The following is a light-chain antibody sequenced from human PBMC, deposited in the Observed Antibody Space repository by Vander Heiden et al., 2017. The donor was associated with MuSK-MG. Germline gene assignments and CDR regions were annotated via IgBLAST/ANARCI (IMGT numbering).Light chain of an antibody. CDR3: QQYVNWPPLT. J-gene: IGKJ4*01. Sequence: EVVMTQSPATLSVSPGEGATLSCRASQSISNNLAWYQQRPGQAPRLLIYAASTRDTGIPARFSGSGSGTEFTLTISSRQSEDFAVYYCQQYVNWPPLTFGGGTKVEIK. CDR2: AAS. V-gene: IGKV3-15*01. CDR1: QSISNN.